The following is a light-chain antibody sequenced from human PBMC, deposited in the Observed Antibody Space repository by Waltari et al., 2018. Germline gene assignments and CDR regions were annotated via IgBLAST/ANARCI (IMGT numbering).Light chain of an antibody. CDR1: QSVSSSY. CDR3: QQYGSSHT. J-gene: IGKJ2*01. CDR2: GAS. V-gene: IGKV3-20*01. Sequence: EIVLTQSPGTLSLSPGEGATLSCRASQSVSSSYLAWYQQKPGQAPRLLIYGASSRATGIPDRFSGSGSVTDFTLTISRLEPEDFAVYYCQQYGSSHTFGQGTKLEIK.